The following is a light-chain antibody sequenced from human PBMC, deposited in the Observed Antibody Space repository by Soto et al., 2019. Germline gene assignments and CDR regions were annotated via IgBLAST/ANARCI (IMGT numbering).Light chain of an antibody. V-gene: IGKV1-39*01. CDR3: QQSYSTSRT. Sequence: ITLTQAPSSLSASFGDRVTITCRASQGISSYLAWYQQKPGKAPKLLIYAASTLQSGVPSRFSGSGSGTDFTLTISSLQPEDFATYYCQQSYSTSRTFGQGTKVDIK. J-gene: IGKJ1*01. CDR1: QGISSY. CDR2: AAS.